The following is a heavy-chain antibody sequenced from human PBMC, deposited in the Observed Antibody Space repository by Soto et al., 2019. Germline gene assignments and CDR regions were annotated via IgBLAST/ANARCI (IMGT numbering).Heavy chain of an antibody. J-gene: IGHJ3*02. Sequence: SETQSLTCAVSGGSVSSGSYYWNWIRQPPGKGLEWIGYIYYSGSTNYNSSLKSRVTISVDTSKNQFSLKLTSVTAADTAVYYCARDRGYYDSSGYLKAFDIWGQGTMVTVSS. D-gene: IGHD3-22*01. CDR1: GGSVSSGSYY. CDR3: ARDRGYYDSSGYLKAFDI. CDR2: IYYSGST. V-gene: IGHV4-61*01.